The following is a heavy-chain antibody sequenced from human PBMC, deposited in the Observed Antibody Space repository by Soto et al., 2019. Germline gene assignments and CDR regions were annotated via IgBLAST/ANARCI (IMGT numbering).Heavy chain of an antibody. V-gene: IGHV3-7*01. D-gene: IGHD2-2*01. CDR1: GFTFSSYW. CDR3: ARVYDEVEQEDIVVVPAADYPGGYYYYYMDV. Sequence: GGSLRLSCAASGFTFSSYWMSWVRQAPGKGLEWVANIKQDGSEKYYVDSVKGRFTISRDNAKNSLYLQMNSLRAEDTAVYYCARVYDEVEQEDIVVVPAADYPGGYYYYYMDVWGKGTTVTVSS. CDR2: IKQDGSEK. J-gene: IGHJ6*03.